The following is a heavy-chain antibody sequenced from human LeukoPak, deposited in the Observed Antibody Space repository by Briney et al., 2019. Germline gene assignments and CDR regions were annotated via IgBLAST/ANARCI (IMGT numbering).Heavy chain of an antibody. D-gene: IGHD3-22*01. CDR2: ISSSGSTI. J-gene: IGHJ4*02. CDR1: GFTFSSYE. Sequence: GGSLRLSCAASGFTFSSYEMNWVRQAPGKGLEWVSYISSSGSTIYYADSVKGRFTISRDNAKNSLYLQMNSLRAEDTAVYYCARGDYYDRREFLRPGYWGQGTLVTVSS. V-gene: IGHV3-48*03. CDR3: ARGDYYDRREFLRPGY.